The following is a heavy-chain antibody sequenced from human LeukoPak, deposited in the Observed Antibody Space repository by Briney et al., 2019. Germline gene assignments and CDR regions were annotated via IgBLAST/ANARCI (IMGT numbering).Heavy chain of an antibody. CDR2: ISYDGSNK. Sequence: GGSLRLSCAASGFTFSSYGMHWVRQAPGKGLEWVAVISYDGSNKYYADSVKGRFTISRDNSKNTLYLQMNSLRAEDTAVYYCAKTGGAIAAAANWFDPWGQGTLVAVSS. CDR1: GFTFSSYG. D-gene: IGHD6-13*01. J-gene: IGHJ5*02. V-gene: IGHV3-30*18. CDR3: AKTGGAIAAAANWFDP.